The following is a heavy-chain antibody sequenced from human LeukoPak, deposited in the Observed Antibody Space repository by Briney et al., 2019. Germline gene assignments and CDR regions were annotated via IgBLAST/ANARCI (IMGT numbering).Heavy chain of an antibody. Sequence: SETLSLTCAVYDGSFSSYYWSWIRQPPGKGLEWIGYMYYSGSTNYNPSLKSRVTISVDTSKNQFSLKLSSVTAADTAVYYCARVSRVRGVIITHFDYWGQGTLVTVSS. CDR1: DGSFSSYY. CDR3: ARVSRVRGVIITHFDY. CDR2: MYYSGST. V-gene: IGHV4-59*12. D-gene: IGHD3-10*01. J-gene: IGHJ4*02.